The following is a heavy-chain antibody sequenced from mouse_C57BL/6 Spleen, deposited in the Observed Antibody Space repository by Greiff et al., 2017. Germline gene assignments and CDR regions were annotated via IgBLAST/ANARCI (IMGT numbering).Heavy chain of an antibody. J-gene: IGHJ2*01. Sequence: VQLQQPGAELVKPGASVKMSCKASGYTFTSYWITWVKQRPGQGLEWIGDIYPGSGGTNYNEKFQSKATLTVDTSSSTAYVQLNSLTSEDSAVYDGATGCNGSCDYWGQGTTLTVSS. D-gene: IGHD1-1*01. V-gene: IGHV1-55*01. CDR2: IYPGSGGT. CDR1: GYTFTSYW. CDR3: ATGCNGSCDY.